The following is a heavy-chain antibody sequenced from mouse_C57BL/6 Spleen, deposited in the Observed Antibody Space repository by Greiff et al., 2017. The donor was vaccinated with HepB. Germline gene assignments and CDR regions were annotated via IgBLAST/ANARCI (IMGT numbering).Heavy chain of an antibody. CDR1: YTFTDYYM. CDR2: YPGSGNTY. D-gene: IGHD2-4*01. J-gene: IGHJ3*01. CDR3: GDYDLLFAY. Sequence: VQLQQSGPELVKPGASVKMSCKASGYTFTDYYMHWVKQKPGKGLEWIGEIYPGSGNTYYNEKFKGKATLTADTSSSTAYMQLSSLTSEDSAVYFCAGDYDLLFAYWGQGTLVTVSA. V-gene: IGHV1-83*01.